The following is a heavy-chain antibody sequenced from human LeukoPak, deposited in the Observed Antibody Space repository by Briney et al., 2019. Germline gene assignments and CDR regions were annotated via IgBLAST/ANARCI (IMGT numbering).Heavy chain of an antibody. CDR2: ISSSGSAK. D-gene: IGHD1-26*01. CDR1: GFTFSNYG. Sequence: PGGSLRLSCAASGFTFSNYGLNWVRQAPGKGLEWVSHISSSGSAKYYADSVKGRFTISRDNSKNTLYLQMNSLTDDDTAVYYCAKKWGVGTTTLDYFDYWGQGTLVTVSS. V-gene: IGHV3-48*02. J-gene: IGHJ4*02. CDR3: AKKWGVGTTTLDYFDY.